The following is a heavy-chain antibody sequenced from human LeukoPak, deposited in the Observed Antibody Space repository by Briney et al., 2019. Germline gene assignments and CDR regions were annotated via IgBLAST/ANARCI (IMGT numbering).Heavy chain of an antibody. CDR3: ARDYYGTPPLDY. CDR2: ISASDGDT. D-gene: IGHD3-10*01. V-gene: IGHV1-18*01. CDR1: GYTFSSYG. Sequence: ASVKVSCKASGYTFSSYGISWVQQAPGQGLEWMGWISASDGDTNYAQKLQGRVTMTTDTSTSTAYMELRSLRSDDTAVYFCARDYYGTPPLDYWGQGTLVTVSS. J-gene: IGHJ4*02.